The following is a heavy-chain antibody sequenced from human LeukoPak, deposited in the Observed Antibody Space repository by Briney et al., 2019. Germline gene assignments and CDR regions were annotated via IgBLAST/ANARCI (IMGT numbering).Heavy chain of an antibody. Sequence: GGSLRLSCAASGFTFSSYAMSWVRQAPGKGLEWVSVISGSDGSTYYADSVKGRFTISRDNSKNTVYLQMNSLRAEDTAVYYCAKDGPTYYDSSGPGDYFDYWGQGTLVTVSS. D-gene: IGHD3-22*01. CDR2: ISGSDGST. CDR3: AKDGPTYYDSSGPGDYFDY. V-gene: IGHV3-23*01. CDR1: GFTFSSYA. J-gene: IGHJ4*02.